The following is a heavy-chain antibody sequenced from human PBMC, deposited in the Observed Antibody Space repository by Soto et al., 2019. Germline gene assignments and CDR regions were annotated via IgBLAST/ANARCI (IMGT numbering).Heavy chain of an antibody. J-gene: IGHJ4*02. CDR1: GGTISSWY. CDR2: IYYSGST. V-gene: IGHV4-59*08. Sequence: SETLSLTCTVSGGTISSWYWSWIRQPPGRGLEWIGYIYYSGSTNCNPSLKSRVTISVDTSKNQFSLKLSSVTAADTAVYYCARRYGSAIDYWGQGTLVTVS. D-gene: IGHD1-26*01. CDR3: ARRYGSAIDY.